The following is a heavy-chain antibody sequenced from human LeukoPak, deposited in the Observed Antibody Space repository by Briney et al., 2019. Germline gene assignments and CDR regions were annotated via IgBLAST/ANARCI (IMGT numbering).Heavy chain of an antibody. CDR1: GFTLSSYW. Sequence: GGSLRLSCTASGFTLSSYWMSWVRQAPGKGLEWVANIKQDGSEKYYVESVKGRFTISRDNFENTFSLHMNSLRPEDTAVYYCVRDFSWGFDYWGQGTLVSVSS. D-gene: IGHD7-27*01. V-gene: IGHV3-7*01. CDR3: VRDFSWGFDY. J-gene: IGHJ4*02. CDR2: IKQDGSEK.